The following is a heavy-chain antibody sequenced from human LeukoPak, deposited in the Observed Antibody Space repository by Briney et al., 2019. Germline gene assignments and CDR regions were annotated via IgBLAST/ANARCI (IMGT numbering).Heavy chain of an antibody. D-gene: IGHD3-3*01. CDR1: GYTFTSYG. CDR2: ISAYNGNT. J-gene: IGHJ4*02. V-gene: IGHV1-18*01. CDR3: ARDRRNYDFWSGYPLDY. Sequence: ASVKVSCKASGYTFTSYGINWVRQAPGQGLEWMGWISAYNGNTNYAQKLQGRVTMTTDTSTSTAYMELRSLRSDDTAVYYCARDRRNYDFWSGYPLDYWGQGTLVTVSS.